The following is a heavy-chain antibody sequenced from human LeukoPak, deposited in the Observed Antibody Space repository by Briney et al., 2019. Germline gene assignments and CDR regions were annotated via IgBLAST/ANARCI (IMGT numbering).Heavy chain of an antibody. CDR3: ERGPRLTMVRGVIIDSDKLGCYDY. Sequence: SETLSLTCASACGSISSYYWSLIRQPPGKRLWWVGNIYDSGSTNYNPSLTSRVTISVVTSKNHFSLNLRYGTAAETAVYYCERGPRLTMVRGVIIDSDKLGCYDYWGQGTIVTAS. J-gene: IGHJ4*02. CDR1: CGSISSYY. D-gene: IGHD3-10*01. V-gene: IGHV4-59*01. CDR2: IYDSGST.